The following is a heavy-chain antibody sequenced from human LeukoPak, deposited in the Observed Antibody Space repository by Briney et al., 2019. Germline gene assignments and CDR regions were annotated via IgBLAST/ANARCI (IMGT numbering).Heavy chain of an antibody. J-gene: IGHJ4*02. CDR3: ASRKLGNDY. V-gene: IGHV4-38-2*02. CDR2: IYHSGST. Sequence: SETLSLTCNVSGYSISSGYYWGWIRPPPGKGLEWIGSIYHSGSTYYNPSLKSRVTISVDTSKNQFSLKLISVTAADTAVYYCASRKLGNDYWGQGTLVTVSS. D-gene: IGHD7-27*01. CDR1: GYSISSGYY.